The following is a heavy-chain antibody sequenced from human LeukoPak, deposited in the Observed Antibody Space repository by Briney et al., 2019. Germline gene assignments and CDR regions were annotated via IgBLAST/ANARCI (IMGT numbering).Heavy chain of an antibody. Sequence: GGSLRLSCAASGFTFSSYSMNWVRQAPGKGLEWVSSISSSSSYIYYADSVKGRFTISRDNSKNTLYLQMNSLRAEDTAVYFCAKGRRGSCYSCSDYWGQGTLVTVSS. CDR3: AKGRRGSCYSCSDY. CDR1: GFTFSSYS. CDR2: ISSSSSYI. J-gene: IGHJ4*02. V-gene: IGHV3-21*01. D-gene: IGHD2-15*01.